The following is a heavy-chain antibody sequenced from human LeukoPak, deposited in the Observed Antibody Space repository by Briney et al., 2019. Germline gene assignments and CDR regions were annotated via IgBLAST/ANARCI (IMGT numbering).Heavy chain of an antibody. Sequence: SETLSLTCTVSGGSISSSYSYWGWIRQPPGKGLEWIGNIYYSGSTYYSPSLTSRVTVSVDTSENQFSLKLSSVTAADTAVYYCARAHSIASYYYGVDVWGQGTTVTVSS. CDR1: GGSISSSYSY. D-gene: IGHD2/OR15-2a*01. CDR3: ARAHSIASYYYGVDV. J-gene: IGHJ6*02. V-gene: IGHV4-39*07. CDR2: IYYSGST.